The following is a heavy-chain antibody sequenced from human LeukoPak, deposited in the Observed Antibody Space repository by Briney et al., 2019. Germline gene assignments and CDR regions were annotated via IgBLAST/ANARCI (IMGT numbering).Heavy chain of an antibody. Sequence: GASVKVSCKASGYTFTGYYMHWVRQAPGQGLEWMGWINPNSGGTNYAQKFQGRVTMTRDTSISTVYMELSRLRSDDTAVYYCARRIGSSGSDFSFDPWDQGTLVTVSS. CDR1: GYTFTGYY. CDR2: INPNSGGT. D-gene: IGHD3-22*01. CDR3: ARRIGSSGSDFSFDP. J-gene: IGHJ5*02. V-gene: IGHV1-2*02.